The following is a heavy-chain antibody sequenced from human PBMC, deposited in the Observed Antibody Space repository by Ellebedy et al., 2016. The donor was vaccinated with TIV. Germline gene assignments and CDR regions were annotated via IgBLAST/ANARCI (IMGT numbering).Heavy chain of an antibody. V-gene: IGHV3-7*01. J-gene: IGHJ4*02. CDR3: ARDFRDDGMAY. CDR1: GFTFSKLW. CDR2: IKQDGSEK. D-gene: IGHD5-24*01. Sequence: GGSLRLXXAASGFTFSKLWMSWVRQAPGKGLEWVANIKQDGSEKYYVDSVKGRFTISRDNAKNSLYLQMNSLRAEDTAVYYCARDFRDDGMAYWGQGTLVTVSS.